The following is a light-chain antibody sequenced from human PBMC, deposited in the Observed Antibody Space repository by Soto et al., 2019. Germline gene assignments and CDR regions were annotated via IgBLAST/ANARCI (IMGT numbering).Light chain of an antibody. Sequence: EIVMTQSPATLSVSPGERATLASRASQSVSSNLAWYQQKPGQAPRLLIYGASTRATGIPARFSGSGSGTEFTLIISSLQSEDFAVYYCQQYNNWPPWTFGQGTKVEIK. V-gene: IGKV3-15*01. CDR1: QSVSSN. CDR2: GAS. CDR3: QQYNNWPPWT. J-gene: IGKJ1*01.